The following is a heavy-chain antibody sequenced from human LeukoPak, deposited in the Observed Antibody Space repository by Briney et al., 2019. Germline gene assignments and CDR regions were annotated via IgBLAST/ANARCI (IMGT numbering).Heavy chain of an antibody. CDR3: ARAYSSSWYFNWFDP. CDR1: GGSISSSNW. CDR2: IYHSGST. D-gene: IGHD6-13*01. V-gene: IGHV4-4*02. Sequence: TSETLSLTCAVSGGSISSSNWWSWVRQPPGKGLEWIGEIYHSGSTNYNPSLKSRVTISVDTSKNQFSLNLNSVTAADTAVYYCARAYSSSWYFNWFDPWGQGTLVTVSS. J-gene: IGHJ5*02.